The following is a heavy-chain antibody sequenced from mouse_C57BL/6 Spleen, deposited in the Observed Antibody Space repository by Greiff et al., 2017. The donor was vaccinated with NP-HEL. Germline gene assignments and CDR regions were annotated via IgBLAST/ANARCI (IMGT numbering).Heavy chain of an antibody. CDR3: ARLIYYDYDAWFAY. D-gene: IGHD2-4*01. V-gene: IGHV14-3*01. J-gene: IGHJ3*01. CDR2: IDPANGNT. CDR1: GFNIKNTY. Sequence: EVKLVESVAELVRPGASVKLSCTASGFNIKNTYMHWVKQRPEQGLEWIGRIDPANGNTKYAPKFQGKATITADTSSNTAYLQLSSLTSEDTAIYYCARLIYYDYDAWFAYWGQGTLVTVSA.